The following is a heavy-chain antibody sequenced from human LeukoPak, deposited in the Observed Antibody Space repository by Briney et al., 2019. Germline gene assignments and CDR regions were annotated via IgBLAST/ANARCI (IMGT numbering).Heavy chain of an antibody. CDR2: IWYDGSNK. CDR3: ARLGGRYSSGWLDY. Sequence: GRSLRLSCAASGFTFSSYGMHWVRQAPGKGLEWVAVIWYDGSNKYYADSVKGRFTISRDNSKNTLYLQMHSLRAEDTAVYYCARLGGRYSSGWLDYWGQGTLVTVSS. CDR1: GFTFSSYG. V-gene: IGHV3-33*01. J-gene: IGHJ4*02. D-gene: IGHD6-19*01.